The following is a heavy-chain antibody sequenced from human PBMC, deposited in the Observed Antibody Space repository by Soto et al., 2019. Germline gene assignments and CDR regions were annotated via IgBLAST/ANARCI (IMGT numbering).Heavy chain of an antibody. CDR3: AKLGIARYYYGSGSHSPSLVDY. CDR1: GFTFDDYA. J-gene: IGHJ4*02. CDR2: ISWNSGSI. V-gene: IGHV3-9*01. D-gene: IGHD3-10*01. Sequence: GGSLRLSCAASGFTFDDYAMHWVRQAPGKGLEWVSGISWNSGSIGYADSVKGRFTISRDNAKNSLYLQMNSLRAEDTALYYCAKLGIARYYYGSGSHSPSLVDYWGQGTLVTVSS.